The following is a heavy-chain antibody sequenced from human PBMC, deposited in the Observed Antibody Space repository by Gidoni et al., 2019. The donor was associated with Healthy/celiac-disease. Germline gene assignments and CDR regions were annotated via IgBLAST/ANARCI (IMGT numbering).Heavy chain of an antibody. CDR3: ASATFVKQPTYYYYGMDV. J-gene: IGHJ6*02. CDR2: ISAYNGNT. V-gene: IGHV1-18*01. CDR1: GYTFTSYG. D-gene: IGHD3-16*01. Sequence: QVQLVQSGAEVKKPGASVKVSCKASGYTFTSYGISWVRQAPGQGLEWMGWISAYNGNTNYAQKLQGRVTMTTDTSTSTAYMELRSLRSDDTAVYYCASATFVKQPTYYYYGMDVWGQGTTVTVSS.